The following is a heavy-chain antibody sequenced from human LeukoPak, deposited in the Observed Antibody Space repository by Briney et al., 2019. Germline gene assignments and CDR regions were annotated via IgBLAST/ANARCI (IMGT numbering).Heavy chain of an antibody. Sequence: SETRSLTCTGSGGSVSSGSYYWSWIRQPPGKGLERIRYSYYSGSTNYNPSLKSRVTISVDTSTNQSSLKLSSVTAAETAVYYCAGDATYGSGSYYNGGFDYWGQGTLVTVSS. D-gene: IGHD3-10*01. V-gene: IGHV4-61*01. CDR1: GGSVSSGSYY. CDR3: AGDATYGSGSYYNGGFDY. J-gene: IGHJ4*02. CDR2: SYYSGST.